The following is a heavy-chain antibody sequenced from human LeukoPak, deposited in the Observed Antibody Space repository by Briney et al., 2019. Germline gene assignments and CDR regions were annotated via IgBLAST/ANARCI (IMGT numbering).Heavy chain of an antibody. J-gene: IGHJ4*02. CDR3: AKLSTAMVPYFDY. CDR2: ISGSGDST. V-gene: IGHV3-23*01. Sequence: GGSLRLSCAASGFTFSNSAMSWVRQAPGKGLEWVSSISGSGDSTYYADSVKGRFTMSRDNSKNTLYLQMNSLRAEDTAVYYCAKLSTAMVPYFDYWGQGTLVTVSS. CDR1: GFTFSNSA. D-gene: IGHD5-18*01.